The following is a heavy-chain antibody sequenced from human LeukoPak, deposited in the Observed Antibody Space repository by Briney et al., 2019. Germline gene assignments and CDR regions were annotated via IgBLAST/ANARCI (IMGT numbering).Heavy chain of an antibody. D-gene: IGHD6-13*01. CDR1: GFTVSSNY. CDR2: IYSGGDT. Sequence: GGSLRLSCAASGFTVSSNYMSWVRQAPGKGLEWVSVIYSGGDTYYADSVKGRFTISRDNSKNTLYLQMNSLRAEDTAMYYCARGRIAAPDYYFDYWGQGTLVTVSS. CDR3: ARGRIAAPDYYFDY. V-gene: IGHV3-53*01. J-gene: IGHJ4*02.